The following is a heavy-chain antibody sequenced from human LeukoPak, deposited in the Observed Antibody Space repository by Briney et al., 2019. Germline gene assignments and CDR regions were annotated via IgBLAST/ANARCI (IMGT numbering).Heavy chain of an antibody. CDR1: GFTFSTYP. CDR3: ARHHTYYYDSSGYYNCFDP. D-gene: IGHD3-22*01. V-gene: IGHV3-30-3*01. Sequence: PGGSLRLSCAASGFTFSTYPMQWVRQAPGKGLEWLAVISYDGIIKHYADSVKGRFTISRDNSKNTLYLQMDSLRTEDTAVYYCARHHTYYYDSSGYYNCFDPWGQGTLVTVSS. J-gene: IGHJ5*02. CDR2: ISYDGIIK.